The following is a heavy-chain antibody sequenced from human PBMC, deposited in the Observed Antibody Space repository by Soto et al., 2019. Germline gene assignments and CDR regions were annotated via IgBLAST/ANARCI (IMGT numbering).Heavy chain of an antibody. CDR1: GFICSSYD. V-gene: IGHV3-23*01. CDR3: AKATATGGGAFEL. CDR2: ILVGGST. D-gene: IGHD2-8*02. J-gene: IGHJ3*01. Sequence: EVQMLESGGGLAQPGGSLRLSCAVSGFICSSYDMSWVRQAPGKGLAWVSTILVGGSTHYEDSVQGRFTISRDTSKNTVYLHMNSMTAGDTAVYYCAKATATGGGAFELYGQGTMVTVSS.